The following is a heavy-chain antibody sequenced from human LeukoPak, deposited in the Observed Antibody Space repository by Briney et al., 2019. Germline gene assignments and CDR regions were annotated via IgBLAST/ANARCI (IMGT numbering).Heavy chain of an antibody. J-gene: IGHJ6*02. V-gene: IGHV3-53*01. Sequence: GSLRLSCAASGFIVSSNYMSWVRQAPGKGLEWVSLINTGGSADYADSVKGRFTISRDNSKNTVYLQMNRLRVEDTAVYYCARDSSYYVMDVWGQGTTVTVSS. CDR2: INTGGSA. CDR1: GFIVSSNY. CDR3: ARDSSYYVMDV.